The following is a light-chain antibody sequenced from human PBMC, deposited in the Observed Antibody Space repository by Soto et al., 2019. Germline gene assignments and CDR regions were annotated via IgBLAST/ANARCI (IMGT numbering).Light chain of an antibody. Sequence: EIVLTQSPGTLSLSPGERATLSCRASLSVSSNYLAWYQQKPGQAPRLLIYGASSRATGIPDRFSGSGSGTDFTLTISRLEPEDFAVYYCQQYGSSPWTFGQGTEVEIK. CDR2: GAS. V-gene: IGKV3-20*01. CDR1: LSVSSNY. CDR3: QQYGSSPWT. J-gene: IGKJ1*01.